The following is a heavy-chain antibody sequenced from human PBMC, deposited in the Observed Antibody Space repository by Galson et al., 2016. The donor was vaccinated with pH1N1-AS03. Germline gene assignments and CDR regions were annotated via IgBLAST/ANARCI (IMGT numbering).Heavy chain of an antibody. D-gene: IGHD1-26*01. CDR2: INRKTGGT. Sequence: SVKVSCKASGYTFTGYYVHWLRQAPGQGLEWMGCINRKTGGTKSAHKFKGWVSMTSDTSIRTVYLDLRMLTSVDTAVYYCARARGGVYTWDSFDIWGQGTVVSVSS. CDR3: ARARGGVYTWDSFDI. V-gene: IGHV1-2*04. J-gene: IGHJ3*02. CDR1: GYTFTGYY.